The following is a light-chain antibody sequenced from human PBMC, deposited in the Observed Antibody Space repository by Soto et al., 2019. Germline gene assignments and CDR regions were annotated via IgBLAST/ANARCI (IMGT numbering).Light chain of an antibody. Sequence: EVVMTQSPATLSVSPGERVTLACRASQSVGNDLAWYQHTRGQAPRLLVYGASTTATGIPGRFSGSRSGTEFTLTINSLQFPHFAIYYPHQSNDGPPWTFGQGTLLEIK. CDR1: QSVGND. J-gene: IGKJ1*01. CDR2: GAS. V-gene: IGKV3D-15*01. CDR3: HQSNDGPPWT.